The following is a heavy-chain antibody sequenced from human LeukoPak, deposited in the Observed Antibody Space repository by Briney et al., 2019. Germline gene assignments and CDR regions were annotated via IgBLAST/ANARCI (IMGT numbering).Heavy chain of an antibody. D-gene: IGHD3-9*01. Sequence: GGSLRLSCAASGVTFSSYSMNWVRQAPGKGLEWVSSISSSSSSYIYYADSVKGRFTISRDNAKNSLYLQMNSLRAEDTAVYYCARVRYYDILTGYYYGMDVWGKGTTVTVSS. J-gene: IGHJ6*04. V-gene: IGHV3-21*01. CDR1: GVTFSSYS. CDR3: ARVRYYDILTGYYYGMDV. CDR2: ISSSSSSYI.